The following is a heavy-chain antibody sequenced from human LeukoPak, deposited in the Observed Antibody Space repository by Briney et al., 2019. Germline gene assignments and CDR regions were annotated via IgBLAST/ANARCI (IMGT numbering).Heavy chain of an antibody. Sequence: GGSLRLSCAASGFTFSSYSMNWVRQAPGKGLEWVSSISSSSSYIYYADSVKGRFTIFRDNAKNTLYLQMNSLRAEDTAVYYCARGDTMVRGVITVVYWGQGTLVTVSS. J-gene: IGHJ4*02. CDR3: ARGDTMVRGVITVVY. CDR1: GFTFSSYS. V-gene: IGHV3-21*01. CDR2: ISSSSSYI. D-gene: IGHD3-10*01.